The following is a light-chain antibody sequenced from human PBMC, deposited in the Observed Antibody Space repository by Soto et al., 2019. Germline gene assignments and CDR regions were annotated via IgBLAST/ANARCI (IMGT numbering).Light chain of an antibody. CDR3: QQYNNWPQT. CDR1: QSVSSN. CDR2: GAS. J-gene: IGKJ1*01. Sequence: EVVMRQSPATLSVSPGARATLSCRASQSVSSNLAWYQQKPGQAPRLLIYGASTRATGIPARFSGSGSGTEFTLTISSLQSEDFAVYYCQQYNNWPQTFGQGTEVDI. V-gene: IGKV3-15*01.